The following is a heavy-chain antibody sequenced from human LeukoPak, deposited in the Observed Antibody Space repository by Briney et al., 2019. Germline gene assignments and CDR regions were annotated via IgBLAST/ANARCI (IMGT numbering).Heavy chain of an antibody. CDR1: GYTFTSYG. D-gene: IGHD3-22*01. Sequence: ASVKVSCKASGYTFTSYGISWVRQAPGQGLEWMGWISAYNGNTNYAQKLQGRVTMTTDTSTSTAYMELRSLRSDDTAVYYCARDRRYYDSSGLIPFDLWGRGTLVTVSS. V-gene: IGHV1-18*01. J-gene: IGHJ2*01. CDR2: ISAYNGNT. CDR3: ARDRRYYDSSGLIPFDL.